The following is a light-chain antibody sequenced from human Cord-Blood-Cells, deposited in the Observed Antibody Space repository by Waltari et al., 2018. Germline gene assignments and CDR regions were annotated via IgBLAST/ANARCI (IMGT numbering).Light chain of an antibody. Sequence: SSELTQDPAVSVALGQTVRITCQGDSLRSYYASWYQQKPGQAPVLVIYGKNNRPSGIPDRFSGSSSGNTASLTITGAQAEDGADYYCNSRDSSGNHQVFGTGTKVTVL. J-gene: IGLJ1*01. V-gene: IGLV3-19*01. CDR2: GKN. CDR1: SLRSYY. CDR3: NSRDSSGNHQV.